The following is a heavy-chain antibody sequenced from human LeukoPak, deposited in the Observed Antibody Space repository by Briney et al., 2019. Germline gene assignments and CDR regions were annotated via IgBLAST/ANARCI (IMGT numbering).Heavy chain of an antibody. Sequence: SVKASCKASGGTFSSYAISWVRQAPGQGLEWMGGIIPIFGTANYAQKFQGRVTITADESTSTAYMELSSLRSEDTAVYYCARRGRLAGTTVASGAFDIWGQGTMVTVSS. D-gene: IGHD4-23*01. CDR3: ARRGRLAGTTVASGAFDI. CDR2: IIPIFGTA. V-gene: IGHV1-69*01. J-gene: IGHJ3*02. CDR1: GGTFSSYA.